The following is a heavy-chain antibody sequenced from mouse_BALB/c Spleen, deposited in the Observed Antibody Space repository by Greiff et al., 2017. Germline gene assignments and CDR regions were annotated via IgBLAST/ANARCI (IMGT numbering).Heavy chain of an antibody. CDR1: GFTFSSYA. CDR3: ARSMSTTSY. D-gene: IGHD2-4*01. J-gene: IGHJ3*01. CDR2: ISSGGSYT. V-gene: IGHV5-9-4*01. Sequence: EVQLVESGGGLVKPGGSLKLSCAASGFTFSSYAMSWVRQSPEKRLEWVAEISSGGSYTYYPDTVTGRFTISRDNAKNTLYLEMSSLRSEDTAMYYCARSMSTTSYWGQGTLVTVSA.